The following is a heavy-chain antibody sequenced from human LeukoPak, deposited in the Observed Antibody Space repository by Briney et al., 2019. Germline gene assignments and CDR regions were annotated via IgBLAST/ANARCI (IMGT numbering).Heavy chain of an antibody. D-gene: IGHD6-13*01. CDR3: TRAIIVALGTGPFDI. J-gene: IGHJ3*02. Sequence: PGGSMRLSCAASGFSFSSYTMNWVRLAPGRGLEWVSSIIGTSEMHYADSVKGRFTVSRDNDKNSLFLQLYSLSVEDTAVYYCTRAIIVALGTGPFDIWGQGTMVTVSS. CDR1: GFSFSSYT. V-gene: IGHV3-21*06. CDR2: IIGTSEM.